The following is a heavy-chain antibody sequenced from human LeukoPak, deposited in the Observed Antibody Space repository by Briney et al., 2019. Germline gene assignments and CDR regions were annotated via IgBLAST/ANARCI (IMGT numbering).Heavy chain of an antibody. CDR1: GFTFDDYA. CDR3: AKELTTVPTYYWMYV. CDR2: ISWNSGSI. Sequence: GRSLRLSCAASGFTFDDYAMHWVRQAPGKGLEWVSGISWNSGSIGYADSVKGRFTISRDNAKNSLYLQMNSLRAEDTALYYCAKELTTVPTYYWMYVGRRGPTVTVSS. J-gene: IGHJ6*02. D-gene: IGHD4-17*01. V-gene: IGHV3-9*01.